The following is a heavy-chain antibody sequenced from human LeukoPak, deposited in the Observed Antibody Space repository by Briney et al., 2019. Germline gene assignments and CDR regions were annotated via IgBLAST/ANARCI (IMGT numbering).Heavy chain of an antibody. D-gene: IGHD6-19*01. Sequence: ASVKVSCKASGYTFTSYAMNWVRQAPGQRLEWMGWINAGNGNTKYSQKFQGRVTITRDTSASTAYVELSSLRSEDTAVYYCARAGGSGSGYSSGWYYDYWGQGTLVTVSS. CDR1: GYTFTSYA. J-gene: IGHJ4*02. CDR3: ARAGGSGSGYSSGWYYDY. V-gene: IGHV1-3*01. CDR2: INAGNGNT.